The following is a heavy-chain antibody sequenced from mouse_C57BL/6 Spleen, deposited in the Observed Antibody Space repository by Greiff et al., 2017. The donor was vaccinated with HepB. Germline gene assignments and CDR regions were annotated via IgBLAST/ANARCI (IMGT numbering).Heavy chain of an antibody. CDR3: ARLGIGDYYGSSPGAMDY. CDR1: GFTFSDYG. Sequence: DVMLVESGGGLVQPGGSLKLSCAASGFTFSDYGMAWVRQAPRKGPEWVAFISNLADSIYYADTVTGRFTISRENAQNTLYLEMSSLRSEDTAMYYCARLGIGDYYGSSPGAMDYWGQGTSVTVSS. D-gene: IGHD1-1*01. CDR2: ISNLADSI. J-gene: IGHJ4*01. V-gene: IGHV5-15*01.